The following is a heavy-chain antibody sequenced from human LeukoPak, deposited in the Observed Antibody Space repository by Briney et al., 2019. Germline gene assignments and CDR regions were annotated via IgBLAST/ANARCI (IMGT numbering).Heavy chain of an antibody. V-gene: IGHV3-7*01. CDR2: IKQDGSVK. J-gene: IGHJ3*02. D-gene: IGHD1-26*01. CDR3: SAGDVFDI. Sequence: PGGSVRLSCAASGFIFSTYWMTWVRQAPGKGLEWVANIKQDGSVKQYVDSVKGRFTISRDNVKNSLYLQMNSLRAEDSAVYYCSAGDVFDIWGQGTMVTVSS. CDR1: GFIFSTYW.